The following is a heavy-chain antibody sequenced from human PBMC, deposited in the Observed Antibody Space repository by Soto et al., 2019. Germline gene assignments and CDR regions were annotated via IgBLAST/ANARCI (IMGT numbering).Heavy chain of an antibody. CDR3: ARRGYSSSWYYYYYYGMDV. D-gene: IGHD6-13*01. CDR2: MNPNSGNT. CDR1: GYTFTSYD. V-gene: IGHV1-8*02. J-gene: IGHJ6*02. Sequence: GASVKVSCKASGYTFTSYDINWVRQATGQGLEWMGWMNPNSGNTGHAQKFQGRVTMTRNTSISTVYMELSSLRSEDTAVYYCARRGYSSSWYYYYYYGMDVWGQGTTVTVSS.